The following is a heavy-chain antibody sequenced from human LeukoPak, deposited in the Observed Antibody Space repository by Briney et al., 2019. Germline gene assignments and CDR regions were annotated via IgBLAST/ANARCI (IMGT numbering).Heavy chain of an antibody. J-gene: IGHJ4*02. D-gene: IGHD2-2*01. V-gene: IGHV3-7*04. CDR3: ARAGATSRYY. CDR1: GFTFSSFW. CDR2: IKQDGSEK. Sequence: GGSLRLSCAASGFTFSSFWMTWVRQAPGEGLEWVANIKQDGSEKFYVDSVKGRFTISRNNARNSVYLQMNSLRVEDTAVYFCARAGATSRYYWGQGTLVTVSS.